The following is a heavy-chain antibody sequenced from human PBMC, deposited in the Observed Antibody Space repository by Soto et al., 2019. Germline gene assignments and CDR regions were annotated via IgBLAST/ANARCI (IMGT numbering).Heavy chain of an antibody. V-gene: IGHV4-34*01. CDR2: INHSGST. CDR1: GGSFSGYY. D-gene: IGHD3-3*01. Sequence: QVQLQQWGAGLLKPSETLSLTCAVYGGSFSGYYWSWIRQPPGKGLEWIGEINHSGSTNYNPSLKSRVTISVDTSKNQFSLKLSSVTAADTAVYYCARVFGRYDFWSGYSDAFDIWGQGTMVTVSS. CDR3: ARVFGRYDFWSGYSDAFDI. J-gene: IGHJ3*02.